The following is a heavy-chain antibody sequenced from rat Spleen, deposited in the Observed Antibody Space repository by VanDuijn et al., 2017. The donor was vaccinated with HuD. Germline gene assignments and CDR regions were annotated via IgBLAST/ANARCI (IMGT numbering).Heavy chain of an antibody. D-gene: IGHD1-6*01. J-gene: IGHJ4*01. CDR1: GFTFSNYD. CDR2: ISSGGSNT. Sequence: EVQLVESGGGLVQPGRSLKLSCAASGFTFSNYDMAWVRQAPKKGLEWVATISSGGSNTYYPDSVKGRFTISRDNAKSTLYLQMDSLRSEDTATYLCAPRGIMCTTDYGASYVMGAWGRGASVTVS. CDR3: APRGIMCTTDYGASYVMGA. V-gene: IGHV5S23*01.